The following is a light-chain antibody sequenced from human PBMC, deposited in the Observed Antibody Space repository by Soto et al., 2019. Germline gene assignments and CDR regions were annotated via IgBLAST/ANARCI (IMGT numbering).Light chain of an antibody. Sequence: EIVLTQSPGTLSLSPGERASLSCRASQTVSSSYLAWYQQKPRQAPRLLIYGTSHRAAGIPVRFGGSGSGTDFTLTISRLEPEDFEVYYCQQYGITTWTFGQGTKVQIK. CDR2: GTS. V-gene: IGKV3-20*01. J-gene: IGKJ1*01. CDR1: QTVSSSY. CDR3: QQYGITTWT.